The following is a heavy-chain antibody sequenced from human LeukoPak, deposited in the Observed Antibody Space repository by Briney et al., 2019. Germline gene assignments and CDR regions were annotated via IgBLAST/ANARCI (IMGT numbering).Heavy chain of an antibody. CDR1: GFTFSSYS. Sequence: GGSLRLSXAASGFTFSSYSMNWVCQAPGKGLEWVSYISSSSSTIYYADSVKGRFTISRDNAKNSLYLQMNSLRAEDTAVYYCSRDRSGDTMIYDYWGQGTLVTVSS. CDR3: SRDRSGDTMIYDY. CDR2: ISSSSSTI. J-gene: IGHJ4*02. V-gene: IGHV3-48*01. D-gene: IGHD3-22*01.